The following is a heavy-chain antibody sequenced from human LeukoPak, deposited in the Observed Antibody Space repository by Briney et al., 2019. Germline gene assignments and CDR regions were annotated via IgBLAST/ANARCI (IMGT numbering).Heavy chain of an antibody. V-gene: IGHV5-51*01. CDR2: INPTDSNV. CDR1: GYSFTTYW. CDR3: ARHRFVGSHSCPGY. D-gene: IGHD2-2*01. J-gene: IGHJ4*02. Sequence: GEPLKISCKGSGYSFTTYWIGWVRQTPGKALEWMGIINPTDSNVRYNPSFEGQVTISVDKSISTAYLQWSSLKASDTAMYYCARHRFVGSHSCPGYWGQGTLVTVSS.